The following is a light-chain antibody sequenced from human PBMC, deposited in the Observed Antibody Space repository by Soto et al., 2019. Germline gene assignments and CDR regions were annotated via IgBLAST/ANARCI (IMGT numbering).Light chain of an antibody. V-gene: IGLV1-44*01. Sequence: QSVLTQPPSASGTPGQRVTISCSGSSSNIGSNTVNWYQQLPGTAPKLLIYSNNQRPSGVPDRFSGSKSGTSASLAISGLQSEDEADYYCAAWDDSQRVFGTGTKLTVL. CDR1: SSNIGSNT. CDR2: SNN. J-gene: IGLJ1*01. CDR3: AAWDDSQRV.